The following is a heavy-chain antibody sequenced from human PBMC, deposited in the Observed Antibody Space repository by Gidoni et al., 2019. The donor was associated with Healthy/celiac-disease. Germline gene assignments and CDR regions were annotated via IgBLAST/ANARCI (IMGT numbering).Heavy chain of an antibody. CDR3: AILGYSSRSDY. J-gene: IGHJ4*02. Sequence: EVQLVQSGAEVKKHGESLRISCQGSGYSCTSYWISWVRQMPGKGLEWMGRIDPSDSYTNYSPSFQGYVTISPDKSIRTAYLQWSCLKASDTAMYYCAILGYSSRSDYWGQGTLVTVSS. CDR1: GYSCTSYW. CDR2: IDPSDSYT. D-gene: IGHD6-13*01. V-gene: IGHV5-10-1*01.